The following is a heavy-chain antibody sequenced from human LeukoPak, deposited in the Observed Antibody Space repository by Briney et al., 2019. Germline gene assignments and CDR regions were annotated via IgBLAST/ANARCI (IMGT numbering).Heavy chain of an antibody. CDR3: ARQSDSCGSVSSSDY. V-gene: IGHV1-2*02. D-gene: IGHD3-10*01. CDR2: ISPNTLGR. J-gene: IGHJ4*02. Sequence: ASVKVSCKASGYIFTDYYIHWVRQAPGQGLEWLGWISPNTLGRNYAQNFQGRVTMTDDTSITTAYLELSSLTSDDTGVYYCARQSDSCGSVSSSDYWGQGTLVTVSS. CDR1: GYIFTDYY.